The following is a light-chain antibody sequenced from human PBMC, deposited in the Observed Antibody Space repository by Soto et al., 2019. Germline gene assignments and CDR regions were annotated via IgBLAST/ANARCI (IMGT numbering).Light chain of an antibody. CDR1: QSVGTI. CDR2: GAS. CDR3: QQYNDWPLT. J-gene: IGKJ4*01. Sequence: EIVMTQSPATLSVSPGERATLSCRASQSVGTILAWYQQKPGQTPRLLIYGASARATGVPARFSGSGSGTEFTLTISALQTEDFAVYFCQQYNDWPLTFGRGTKVEIK. V-gene: IGKV3-15*01.